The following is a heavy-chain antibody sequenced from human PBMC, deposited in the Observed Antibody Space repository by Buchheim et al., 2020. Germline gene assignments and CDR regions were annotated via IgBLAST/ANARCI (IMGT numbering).Heavy chain of an antibody. CDR1: SGSISSYY. V-gene: IGHV4-59*12. J-gene: IGHJ5*02. CDR2: IYYTGTT. D-gene: IGHD3-3*01. Sequence: QVQLQESGPGLVKSSETLSLTCSVPSGSISSYYWNWIRQPPGKGLEWIGHIYYTGTTRYNPSLKSRVSISVDTSRNQFSLTLTSVTAADTAIYYCAAGDYWSHPENWFDPWGQGAL. CDR3: AAGDYWSHPENWFDP.